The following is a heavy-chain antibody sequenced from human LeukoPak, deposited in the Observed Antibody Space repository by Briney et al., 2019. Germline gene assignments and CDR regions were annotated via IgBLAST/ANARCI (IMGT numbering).Heavy chain of an antibody. CDR3: ARGLRKKLDY. Sequence: SETLSLTCTVSGDSISSYYWSWIRQPPGKGLEWIGYIYYSGSTNYNPSLKSRVTISVDTSKNQFSLKLSSVTAADTAVYYCARGLRKKLDYWGQGTLVTVSS. CDR2: IYYSGST. V-gene: IGHV4-59*12. CDR1: GDSISSYY. J-gene: IGHJ4*02. D-gene: IGHD4-17*01.